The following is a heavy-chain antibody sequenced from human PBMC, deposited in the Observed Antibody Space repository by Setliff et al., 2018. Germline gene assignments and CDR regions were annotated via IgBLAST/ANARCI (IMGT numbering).Heavy chain of an antibody. CDR1: GGTFSSYA. CDR2: IIPIFGTA. D-gene: IGHD6-19*01. CDR3: ASGGSGWYEREYYFDY. V-gene: IGHV1-69*05. J-gene: IGHJ4*02. Sequence: SVKVSCKASGGTFSSYAISWVRQAPGQGLEWMGGIIPIFGTANYAQKFQGRVTITTDESTSTAYMELSSLRSEDTAVYYCASGGSGWYEREYYFDYWGQGTLVTVSS.